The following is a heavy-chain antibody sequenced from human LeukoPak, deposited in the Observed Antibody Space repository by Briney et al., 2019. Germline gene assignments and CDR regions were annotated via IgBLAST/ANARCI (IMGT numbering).Heavy chain of an antibody. CDR2: ISSSSSYI. Sequence: GSLRLSCAASGFDVGRNYMTWVRQAPGKGLEWVSSISSSSSYIYYADSVKGRFTISGDNAKNSLYLQMNSLRAEDTAVYYCARGPRVAATPGGDYWGQGTLVTVSS. J-gene: IGHJ4*02. CDR1: GFDVGRNY. V-gene: IGHV3-21*01. D-gene: IGHD2-15*01. CDR3: ARGPRVAATPGGDY.